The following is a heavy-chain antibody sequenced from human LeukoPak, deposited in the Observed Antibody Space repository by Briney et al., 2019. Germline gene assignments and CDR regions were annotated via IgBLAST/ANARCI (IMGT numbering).Heavy chain of an antibody. CDR3: ARRHPVGRVGFDY. CDR2: INHSGST. V-gene: IGHV4-34*01. J-gene: IGHJ4*02. CDR1: GGSFSGYY. Sequence: SETLSLTCAVYGGSFSGYYWSWIRQPPGKGLEWIGEINHSGSTNYNPSLKSRVTISVDTSKNQFSLKLSPVTAADTAVYYCARRHPVGRVGFDYWGQGTLVTVSS. D-gene: IGHD1-26*01.